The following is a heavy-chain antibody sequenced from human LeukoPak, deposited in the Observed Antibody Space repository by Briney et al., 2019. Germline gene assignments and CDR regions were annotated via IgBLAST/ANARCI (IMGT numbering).Heavy chain of an antibody. D-gene: IGHD3-10*01. Sequence: GASVKVSCKASGYTFTSYGISWVRQAPGQGLEWMGWISAYNGNTNYAQKLQGRVTMTTDTSTSTAYMELRSLRSDDTAVYYCALRITMVRGVTDDAFDIWGQGTMVTVSS. CDR2: ISAYNGNT. V-gene: IGHV1-18*01. CDR1: GYTFTSYG. J-gene: IGHJ3*02. CDR3: ALRITMVRGVTDDAFDI.